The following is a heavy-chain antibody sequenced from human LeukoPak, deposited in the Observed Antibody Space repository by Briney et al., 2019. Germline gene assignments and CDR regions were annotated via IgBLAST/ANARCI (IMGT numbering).Heavy chain of an antibody. CDR3: AKDTHGLY. CDR1: GFTFSSSV. J-gene: IGHJ4*02. D-gene: IGHD3/OR15-3a*01. V-gene: IGHV3-30*18. CDR2: VSYEGSSE. Sequence: GKSLRLSCEASGFTFSSSVMNWVRQAPGKGLEWVALVSYEGSSERYADSVKGRFTISRDNSKNTLYLQMNSLRAEDTAVYYSAKDTHGLYWGQGTLVTVSS.